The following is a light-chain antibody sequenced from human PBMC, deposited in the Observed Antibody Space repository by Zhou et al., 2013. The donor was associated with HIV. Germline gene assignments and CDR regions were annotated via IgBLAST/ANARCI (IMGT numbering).Light chain of an antibody. CDR3: HHFSXTPPWT. V-gene: IGKV3-20*01. CDR1: QTISDNY. Sequence: IVLTQSPGTLSVSPGERATLSCRASQTISDNYLSWYQQRPGQAPRLLVYRASTKASGISSRFTGSGSGTEFTLTIRAVDPADSAIYYCHHFSXTPPWTFGQGTRLE. J-gene: IGKJ1*01. CDR2: RAS.